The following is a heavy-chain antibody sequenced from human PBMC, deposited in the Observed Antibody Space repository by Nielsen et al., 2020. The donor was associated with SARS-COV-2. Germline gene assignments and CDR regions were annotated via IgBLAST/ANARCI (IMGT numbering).Heavy chain of an antibody. CDR1: GYTLTELS. CDR2: FDPEDGET. D-gene: IGHD3-16*01. Sequence: ASVKVSYKVSGYTLTELSMHWVRQAPGKGLEWMGGFDPEDGETIYAQKFQGRVTMTEDTSTDTAYMELSSLRSEDTAVYYCATTFGVFRPTGAARWFDPWGQGTLVTVSS. J-gene: IGHJ5*02. CDR3: ATTFGVFRPTGAARWFDP. V-gene: IGHV1-24*01.